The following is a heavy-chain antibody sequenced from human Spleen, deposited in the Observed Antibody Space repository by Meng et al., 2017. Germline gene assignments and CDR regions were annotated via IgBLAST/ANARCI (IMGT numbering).Heavy chain of an antibody. J-gene: IGHJ3*02. CDR2: IHPRDSDT. D-gene: IGHD3-10*01. V-gene: IGHV5-51*01. CDR1: GYTFSNYW. Sequence: GESLKISCKGSGYTFSNYWIGWVRQMPGKGLEWMGMIHPRDSDTGYSPSFRGQVTISVDKSINTAYLQWRSLKASDTAMYYCAKYISGNNYWDAFDIWGQGTLVTVSS. CDR3: AKYISGNNYWDAFDI.